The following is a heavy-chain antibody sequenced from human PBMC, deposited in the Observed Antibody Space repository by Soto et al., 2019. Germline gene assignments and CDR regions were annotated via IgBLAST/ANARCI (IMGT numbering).Heavy chain of an antibody. V-gene: IGHV4-31*03. Sequence: TLSLTGTVSGGSIISGGYYWSWIRQHPGKGLEWIGYIYYSGSTYYNPSLKSRVTISVDTSKNQFSLKLSSVTAADTAVYYCARTSMTAYYYYGMDVWGQGTTVTVSS. CDR1: GGSIISGGYY. CDR2: IYYSGST. J-gene: IGHJ6*02. CDR3: ARTSMTAYYYYGMDV. D-gene: IGHD3-22*01.